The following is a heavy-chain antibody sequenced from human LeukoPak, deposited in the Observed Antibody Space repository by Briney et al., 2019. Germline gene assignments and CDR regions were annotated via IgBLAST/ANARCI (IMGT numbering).Heavy chain of an antibody. Sequence: ASVKVSCKASGYTFTSYAMHWVRQAPGQRLEWMGWINAGNGNTKYSQKFQGRVTITRDTSASTAYMELSSLRSEDTAVHYCARGTGYSSGWYPIDYWGQGTLVTVSS. J-gene: IGHJ4*02. V-gene: IGHV1-3*01. CDR3: ARGTGYSSGWYPIDY. CDR2: INAGNGNT. CDR1: GYTFTSYA. D-gene: IGHD6-19*01.